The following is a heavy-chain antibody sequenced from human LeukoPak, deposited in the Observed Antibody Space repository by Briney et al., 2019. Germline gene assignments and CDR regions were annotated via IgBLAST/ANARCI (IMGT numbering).Heavy chain of an antibody. CDR3: ARAISMCPGEWFPPGY. CDR1: GGTFSSYA. CDR2: IIPIFGTA. V-gene: IGHV1-69*13. Sequence: ASVKVSCKASGGTFSSYAISWVRQAPGQGLEWMGGIIPIFGTANYAQKFQGRVTITADESTSTAYMELGSLRSEDTAVYYCARAISMCPGEWFPPGYWGQGTLVTVSS. J-gene: IGHJ4*02. D-gene: IGHD3-10*02.